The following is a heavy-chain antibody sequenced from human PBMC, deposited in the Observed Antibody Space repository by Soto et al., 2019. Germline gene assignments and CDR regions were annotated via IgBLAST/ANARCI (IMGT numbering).Heavy chain of an antibody. Sequence: PGGSLRLSCAASGFTFSSYAMSWVRQAPGKGLEWVSGISSSGGSTYYADSVQGRFTISRDNSRTTLYLQMISLRAEDTAIYYCAKSLIQYQPTRSLYYYGLDVWGQGTTVTVSS. V-gene: IGHV3-23*01. CDR1: GFTFSSYA. J-gene: IGHJ6*02. CDR3: AKSLIQYQPTRSLYYYGLDV. CDR2: ISSSGGST. D-gene: IGHD2-2*01.